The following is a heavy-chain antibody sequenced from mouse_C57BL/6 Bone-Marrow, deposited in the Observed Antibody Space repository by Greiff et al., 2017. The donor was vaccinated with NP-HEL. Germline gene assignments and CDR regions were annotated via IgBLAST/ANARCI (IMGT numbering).Heavy chain of an antibody. V-gene: IGHV1-22*01. J-gene: IGHJ1*03. CDR2: INPNNGGT. D-gene: IGHD4-1*01. CDR3: ARLGHYFDV. Sequence: VQLKQSGPELVKPGASVKMSCKQSHGKSLEWIGYINPNNGGTSYNQKFKGKATLTVNKSSSTAYMELRSLTSEDSAVYYCARLGHYFDVWGTGTTVTVSS.